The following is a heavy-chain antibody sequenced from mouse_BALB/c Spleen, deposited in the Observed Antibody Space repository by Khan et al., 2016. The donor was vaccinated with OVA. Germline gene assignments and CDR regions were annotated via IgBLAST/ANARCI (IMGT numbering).Heavy chain of an antibody. Sequence: DLVKPGTSVKLYCKASGYTFTSYWINWIKQRPGQGLEWIGRIGPGSSNTYYHEMSKGKAALTVDTSSSTAYIQLSSLSSEDSAVYFCARENYYGRSCYAMDYWGQGTSATVSS. CDR3: ARENYYGRSCYAMDY. CDR1: GYTFTSYW. D-gene: IGHD1-1*01. J-gene: IGHJ4*01. CDR2: IGPGSSNT. V-gene: IGHV1S41*01.